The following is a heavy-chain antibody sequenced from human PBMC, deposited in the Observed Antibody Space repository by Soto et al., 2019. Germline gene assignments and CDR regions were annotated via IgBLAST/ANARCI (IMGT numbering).Heavy chain of an antibody. Sequence: SETLSLTCTVSGGSISSYYWSWFRQPPGQGLEWIGYISYSGITKYNPSLKSRVTISVDTSKNQFSLKLSSVTAADTAVYYCARESDYYDSSGYYYFLWGQGTLVTVSS. CDR1: GGSISSYY. D-gene: IGHD3-22*01. CDR3: ARESDYYDSSGYYYFL. V-gene: IGHV4-59*12. CDR2: ISYSGIT. J-gene: IGHJ4*02.